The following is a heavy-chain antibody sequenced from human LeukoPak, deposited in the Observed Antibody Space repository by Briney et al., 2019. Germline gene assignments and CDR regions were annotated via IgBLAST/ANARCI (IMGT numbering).Heavy chain of an antibody. CDR2: IYYSGST. Sequence: LRLSCAASGFTFSSYAMSWVRQPPGKGLEWIGYIYYSGSTYYNPSLKSRVTISVDTSKNQFSLKLSSVTAADTAVYYCARGSEYWFDPWGQGTLVTVSS. V-gene: IGHV4-30-4*08. CDR3: ARGSEYWFDP. CDR1: GFTFSSYA. D-gene: IGHD3-10*01. J-gene: IGHJ5*02.